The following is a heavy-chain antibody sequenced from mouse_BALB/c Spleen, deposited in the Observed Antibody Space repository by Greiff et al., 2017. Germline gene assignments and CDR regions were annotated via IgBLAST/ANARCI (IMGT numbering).Heavy chain of an antibody. Sequence: EVQLVESGPELVKPGASVKMSCKASGYTFTSYVMHWVKQKPGQGLEWIGYINPYNDGTKYNEKFKGKATLTSDKSSSTAYMELSSLTSEDSAVYYCARWAIYDGYTWFAYWGQGTLVTVSA. CDR1: GYTFTSYV. CDR2: INPYNDGT. J-gene: IGHJ3*01. CDR3: ARWAIYDGYTWFAY. V-gene: IGHV1-14*01. D-gene: IGHD2-3*01.